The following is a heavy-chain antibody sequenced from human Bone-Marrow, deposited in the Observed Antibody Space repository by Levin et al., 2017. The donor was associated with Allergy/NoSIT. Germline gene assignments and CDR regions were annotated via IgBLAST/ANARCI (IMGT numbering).Heavy chain of an antibody. D-gene: IGHD1-26*01. Sequence: GGSLRLSCAASGISFTIFAMHWVRQAPGTGLEWVAAVSHDGSKTSLADSVKGRFTVSRDNSKNTLFLEMNSLRTEDTALYYCARSGSNIALDYWGQGTLVTVSS. J-gene: IGHJ4*02. CDR3: ARSGSNIALDY. CDR1: GISFTIFA. V-gene: IGHV3-30-3*01. CDR2: VSHDGSKT.